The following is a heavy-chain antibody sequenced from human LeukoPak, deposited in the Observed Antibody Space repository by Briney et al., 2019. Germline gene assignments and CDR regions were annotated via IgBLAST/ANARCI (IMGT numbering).Heavy chain of an antibody. CDR3: ARGVRGSYGTDL. J-gene: IGHJ5*02. Sequence: GGSLRLSCAASGLSFSSFAMSWVRQAPGQGLVWVSRINPAGSSTNYADSVKGRFTISRDNAMNTLYLHLNSLRAEDTAVYYCARGVRGSYGTDLWGQGTLVTVSS. CDR2: INPAGSST. D-gene: IGHD1-26*01. V-gene: IGHV3-74*01. CDR1: GLSFSSFA.